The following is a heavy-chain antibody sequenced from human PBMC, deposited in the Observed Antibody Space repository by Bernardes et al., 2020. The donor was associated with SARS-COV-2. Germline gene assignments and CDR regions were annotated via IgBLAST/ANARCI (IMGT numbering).Heavy chain of an antibody. Sequence: GGSLRLSCAASEFTFSSYAMSWVRQAPGKGLEWVSSITNSSSYKYYADSVKGRFTISRDNAKNSLYLQMNSLRAEDTAVYFCARESDWNYVFDYWGQGTLVTVSS. D-gene: IGHD1-7*01. V-gene: IGHV3-21*01. CDR2: ITNSSSYK. J-gene: IGHJ4*02. CDR1: EFTFSSYA. CDR3: ARESDWNYVFDY.